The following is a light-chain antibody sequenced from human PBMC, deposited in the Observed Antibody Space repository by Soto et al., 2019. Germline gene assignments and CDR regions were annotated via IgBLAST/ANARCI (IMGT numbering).Light chain of an antibody. J-gene: IGKJ5*01. V-gene: IGKV3-11*01. CDR3: QQRNYWQVT. CDR2: DVS. Sequence: EVGLTQSAVNLSLGPGEGGNLXCRASQSPSGDFAWYQQKPGKAPRLLICDVSNRAPVTPASFSGSGSATDFTPPISSLEPEDFAIYYGQQRNYWQVTFGQGTRLEIK. CDR1: QSPSGD.